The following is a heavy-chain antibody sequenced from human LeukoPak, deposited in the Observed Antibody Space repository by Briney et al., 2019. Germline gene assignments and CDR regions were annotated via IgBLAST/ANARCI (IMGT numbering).Heavy chain of an antibody. J-gene: IGHJ4*02. CDR2: ISSSSSTI. Sequence: GGSLRLSCAASGFTFSSYAMSWVRQAPGKGLEWISYISSSSSTIKYADSVKGRFTISRDNAKNSLYLQMNSLRAEDTAVYYCASLSYGGNSDYWGQGTLVTVSS. CDR1: GFTFSSYA. D-gene: IGHD4-23*01. CDR3: ASLSYGGNSDY. V-gene: IGHV3-48*01.